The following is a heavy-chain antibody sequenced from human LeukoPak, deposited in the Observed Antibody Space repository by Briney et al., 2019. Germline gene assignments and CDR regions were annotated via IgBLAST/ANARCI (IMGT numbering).Heavy chain of an antibody. CDR1: GFTFSDYY. D-gene: IGHD2-15*01. Sequence: GGSLRLSCAASGFTFSDYYMSWVRQAPGKGLEWVSVISNNGGYTYYADSVQGRFTISRDNSKSTLCLQMNSLRAEDTAVYYCAKQLGYCSDGSCYFPYWGQGTLVTVSS. CDR2: ISNNGGYT. V-gene: IGHV3-23*01. CDR3: AKQLGYCSDGSCYFPY. J-gene: IGHJ4*02.